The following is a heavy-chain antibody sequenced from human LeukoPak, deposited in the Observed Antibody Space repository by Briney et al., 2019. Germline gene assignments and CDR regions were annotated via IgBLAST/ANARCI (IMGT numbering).Heavy chain of an antibody. CDR2: IIPIFGTA. J-gene: IGHJ5*02. Sequence: SVKVSCKASGGTFSSYAISWVRQAPGQGLEWMGGIIPIFGTANYAQKFQGRVTITTDESTSTAYMELSSLRSEDTAVYYCARENYGGNFWFDPWGQGTLVTVSS. D-gene: IGHD4-23*01. CDR3: ARENYGGNFWFDP. V-gene: IGHV1-69*05. CDR1: GGTFSSYA.